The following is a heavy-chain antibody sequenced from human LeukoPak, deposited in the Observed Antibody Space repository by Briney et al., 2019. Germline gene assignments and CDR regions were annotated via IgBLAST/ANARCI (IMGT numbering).Heavy chain of an antibody. V-gene: IGHV4-39*07. CDR1: GGSISSGSYY. CDR2: IYYSGST. CDR3: ARGDCYDSSPIDY. Sequence: PSETLSLTCTVSGGSISSGSYYWGWIRQPPGKGLEWIGSIYYSGSTYYNPSLKSRVTISVDTSKNQFSLKLSSVTAADTAVYYCARGDCYDSSPIDYWGQGTLVTVSS. J-gene: IGHJ4*02. D-gene: IGHD3-22*01.